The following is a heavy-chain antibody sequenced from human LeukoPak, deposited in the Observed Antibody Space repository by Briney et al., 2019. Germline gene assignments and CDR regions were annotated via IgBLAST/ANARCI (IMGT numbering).Heavy chain of an antibody. Sequence: SETLSLTCTVSGDSITTYFWSWIRQPPGKGLEWIGYIYYSGTTNYNPSLKSRVTISVDTSKGQVSLKLSSVTAADTAVYYCARYGPRPTAPGYWSAPGGKGTLVTVSS. J-gene: IGHJ5*02. CDR3: ARYGPRPTAPGYWSAP. CDR1: GDSITTYF. D-gene: IGHD3-10*01. CDR2: IYYSGTT. V-gene: IGHV4-59*01.